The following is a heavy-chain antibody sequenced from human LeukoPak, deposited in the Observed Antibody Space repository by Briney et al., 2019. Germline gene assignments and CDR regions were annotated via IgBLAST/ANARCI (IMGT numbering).Heavy chain of an antibody. Sequence: GGSLRLSCAASGFTFSSYSMNRVRQAPGKGLEWVSSISSSSSYIYYADSVKGRFTISRDNAKNSLYLQMNSLRAEDTAVYYCARGSYDSSGYYWFDPWGQGTLVTVSS. CDR2: ISSSSSYI. CDR3: ARGSYDSSGYYWFDP. V-gene: IGHV3-21*01. J-gene: IGHJ5*02. CDR1: GFTFSSYS. D-gene: IGHD3-22*01.